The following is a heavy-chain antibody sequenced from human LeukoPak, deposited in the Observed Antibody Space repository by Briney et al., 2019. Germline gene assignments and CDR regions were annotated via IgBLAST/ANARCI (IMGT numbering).Heavy chain of an antibody. CDR1: GFTFSSYS. V-gene: IGHV3-21*01. CDR3: SRDRGYSGFMDV. CDR2: ISSSSSYI. Sequence: PGGSLRLSCAASGFTFSSYSMNWVRQAPGKGLEWVSSISSSSSYIYYADSVKGRFTIYRDNAQNSLYLQMNSLSAEDTAVYYCSRDRGYSGFMDVWGQGTTVTVSS. D-gene: IGHD5-12*01. J-gene: IGHJ6*02.